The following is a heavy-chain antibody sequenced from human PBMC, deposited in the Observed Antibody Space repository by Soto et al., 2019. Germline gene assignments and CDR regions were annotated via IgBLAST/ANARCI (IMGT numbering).Heavy chain of an antibody. Sequence: QVQLVQSGAEVKKPGASVKVSCKASGYIFTDYYLHWVRQAPGQGPQWIGWINPNGGGTNYAQKFQGRVTMTRDRSIRAAYMDLSRLTSEDTAVYYCARVPLRGYTGHFDYWGQGTVVTGSS. D-gene: IGHD5-18*01. CDR2: INPNGGGT. CDR1: GYIFTDYY. J-gene: IGHJ4*02. V-gene: IGHV1-2*02. CDR3: ARVPLRGYTGHFDY.